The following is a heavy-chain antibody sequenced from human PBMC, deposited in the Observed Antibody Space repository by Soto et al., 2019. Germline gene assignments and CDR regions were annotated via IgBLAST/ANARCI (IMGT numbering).Heavy chain of an antibody. V-gene: IGHV3-30-3*01. J-gene: IGHJ4*02. CDR3: ARDTAGVFDY. CDR2: ISYDGSNK. D-gene: IGHD3-10*01. Sequence: PGGSLRLSCAASGFTFSSYAMHWVRQAPGKGLEWVAVISYDGSNKYYADSVKGRFTISRDNSKNTLYLQMNSLRAEDTAVYYCARDTAGVFDYWGQGTLVTVSS. CDR1: GFTFSSYA.